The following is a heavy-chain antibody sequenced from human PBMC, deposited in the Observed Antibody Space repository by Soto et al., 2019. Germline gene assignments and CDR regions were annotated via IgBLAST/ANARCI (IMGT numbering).Heavy chain of an antibody. V-gene: IGHV4-59*12. CDR2: IYYSGST. J-gene: IGHJ4*01. CDR3: ARDLWCYCGVVLYRLAD. D-gene: IGHD2-21*01. Sequence: SETLSLTCTVSGGSISSYYWSWIRRPPGKGLEWIGYIYYSGSTNYNPSLKSRVTISIDTSKNQFSLKLSSVTAADTAVYYCARDLWCYCGVVLYRLADWGQRTSVTVSS. CDR1: GGSISSYY.